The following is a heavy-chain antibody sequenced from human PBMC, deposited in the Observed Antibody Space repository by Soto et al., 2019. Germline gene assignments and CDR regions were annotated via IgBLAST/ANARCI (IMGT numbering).Heavy chain of an antibody. Sequence: GGSLRLSCAASGFTFSDYYMSWIRQAPGKGLEWVSYISSSGSTIYYAETVKGRFTISRDNAKNSLYLQMNSLRAEDTAVYYCARSEYSGYAETYFDYWGQGTLVTVSS. CDR1: GFTFSDYY. V-gene: IGHV3-11*01. CDR2: ISSSGSTI. CDR3: ARSEYSGYAETYFDY. D-gene: IGHD5-12*01. J-gene: IGHJ4*02.